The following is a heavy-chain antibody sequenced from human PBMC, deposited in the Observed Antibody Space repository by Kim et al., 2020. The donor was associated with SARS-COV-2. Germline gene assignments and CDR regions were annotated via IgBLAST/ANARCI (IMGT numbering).Heavy chain of an antibody. V-gene: IGHV1-46*01. J-gene: IGHJ4*02. Sequence: AQKFQGRVTMTRDTSTSTVYMELSSLRSEDTAVYYCARGDYYGSGGGLDYWGQGTLVTVSS. D-gene: IGHD3-10*01. CDR3: ARGDYYGSGGGLDY.